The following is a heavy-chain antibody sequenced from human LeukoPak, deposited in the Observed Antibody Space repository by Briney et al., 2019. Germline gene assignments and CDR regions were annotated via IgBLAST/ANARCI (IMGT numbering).Heavy chain of an antibody. CDR2: IYPNSGGT. CDR1: GYTFTGYY. D-gene: IGHD3-22*01. Sequence: ASVKVSCKASGYTFTGYYMHWVRQAPGQGLEWMGWIYPNSGGTNYAQKFQGRVTMTRDTSISTAYMELSRLRSDDTAVYYCARVWISDSSGYFWFDPWGQGTLVTVSS. V-gene: IGHV1-2*02. CDR3: ARVWISDSSGYFWFDP. J-gene: IGHJ5*02.